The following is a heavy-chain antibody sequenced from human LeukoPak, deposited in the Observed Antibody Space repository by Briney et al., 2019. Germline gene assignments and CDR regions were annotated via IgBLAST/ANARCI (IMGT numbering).Heavy chain of an antibody. CDR2: IKRDGTDK. Sequence: GGSLRLSCAASGFTFNNYWMSWVRQAPGKGLEWLANIKRDGTDKYYVGSVEGRFTISRDNAKNSLFLQMSSLRAEDTAIYYCTRALYNTGWYPDYFDSWGQGTLVTVSS. CDR1: GFTFNNYW. J-gene: IGHJ4*02. V-gene: IGHV3-7*01. D-gene: IGHD6-19*01. CDR3: TRALYNTGWYPDYFDS.